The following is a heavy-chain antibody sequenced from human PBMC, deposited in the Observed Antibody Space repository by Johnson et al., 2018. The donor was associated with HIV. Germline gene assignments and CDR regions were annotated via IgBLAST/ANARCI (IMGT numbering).Heavy chain of an antibody. Sequence: DVQVVESGGGLVQPGGSLRLSCAASGFTVSSNYINWVRQAPGKGLEWVSLIYPGGTTFYADSVKGRFTISRDNAKNSLYLQMNSLRAEDTAVYYCAGQRGDDAFDIWGQGTMVTVSS. CDR2: IYPGGTT. V-gene: IGHV3-66*04. J-gene: IGHJ3*02. D-gene: IGHD3-16*01. CDR1: GFTVSSNY. CDR3: AGQRGDDAFDI.